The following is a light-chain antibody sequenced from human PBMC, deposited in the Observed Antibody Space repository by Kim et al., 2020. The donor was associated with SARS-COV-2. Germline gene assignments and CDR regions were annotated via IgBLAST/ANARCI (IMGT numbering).Light chain of an antibody. Sequence: SYELTQPPSVSVSPGQTASIPCSGYRLGEKFASWNQQMPGQSAILVIYQDTQRAPWIPERFSGSNSGDTATLTIAVTLAMDEAHYYCQTWGTSVVFGGGTQLTVL. V-gene: IGLV3-1*01. CDR1: RLGEKF. CDR3: QTWGTSVV. J-gene: IGLJ2*01. CDR2: QDT.